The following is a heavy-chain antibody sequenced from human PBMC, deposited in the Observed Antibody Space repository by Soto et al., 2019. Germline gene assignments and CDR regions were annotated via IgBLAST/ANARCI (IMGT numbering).Heavy chain of an antibody. CDR3: ARSIIILYSSGWYHNDAFDI. D-gene: IGHD6-19*01. V-gene: IGHV6-1*01. CDR2: TYYRSKWYN. J-gene: IGHJ3*02. CDR1: GDSVSSNSAA. Sequence: SQTLSLTCAISGDSVSSNSAAWNWIRQSPSRGLEWLGRTYYRSKWYNDYAVSVKSRITINPDTSKNQFSLQLNSVTPEDTAVYYCARSIIILYSSGWYHNDAFDIWGQGTMVTVSS.